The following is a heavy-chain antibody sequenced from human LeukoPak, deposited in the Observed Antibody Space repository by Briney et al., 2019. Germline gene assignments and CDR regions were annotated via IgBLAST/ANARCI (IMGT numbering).Heavy chain of an antibody. J-gene: IGHJ4*02. V-gene: IGHV4-59*01. CDR3: ARMYSGTSYYFDY. CDR2: FSYSGSN. Sequence: SETLSLTCSVSGVSISTYYWIWIRRPPAKGLEWMGFFSYSGSNKYNPSLKSRVTMSVDTSKNQFSLKLSSVTAADTAVYYCARMYSGTSYYFDYWGQGTLVTVSS. CDR1: GVSISTYY. D-gene: IGHD1-26*01.